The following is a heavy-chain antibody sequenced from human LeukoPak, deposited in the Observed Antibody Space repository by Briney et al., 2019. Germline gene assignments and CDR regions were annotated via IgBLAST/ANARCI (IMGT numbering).Heavy chain of an antibody. Sequence: GGSLRLSCAASGFTIRTYAMNWVRQAPGKGLEWVSTISGRGDRTYYADSVGGRFTISRDNSKNTLYLQMNSLRAEDTAVYYCAKDEHYYDRSAYALYYNNGMDVWGQGTTVTVSS. D-gene: IGHD3-22*01. CDR3: AKDEHYYDRSAYALYYNNGMDV. CDR1: GFTIRTYA. J-gene: IGHJ6*02. V-gene: IGHV3-23*01. CDR2: ISGRGDRT.